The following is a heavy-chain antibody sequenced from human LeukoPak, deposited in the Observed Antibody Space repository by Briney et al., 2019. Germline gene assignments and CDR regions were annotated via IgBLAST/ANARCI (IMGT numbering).Heavy chain of an antibody. CDR1: GYSFTSYW. V-gene: IGHV5-51*01. CDR3: ARLQYSGSYYTGKFDY. CDR2: IYPGDSDT. J-gene: IGHJ4*02. Sequence: GESLKISCKGSGYSFTSYWIGWVRQMPGKGLEWMGIIYPGDSDTRYRPSFQGQVTISADKSISTAHLQWNSLKASDTAMYYCARLQYSGSYYTGKFDYWGQGTLVTVSS. D-gene: IGHD1-26*01.